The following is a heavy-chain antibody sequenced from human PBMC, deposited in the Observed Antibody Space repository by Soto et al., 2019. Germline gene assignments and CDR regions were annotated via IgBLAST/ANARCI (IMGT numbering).Heavy chain of an antibody. V-gene: IGHV1-18*01. CDR3: ARDRVVPAAPYYYYGMDV. J-gene: IGHJ6*02. CDR2: ISAYNGNT. Sequence: ASVKVSCKASGYTFTSYDINWVRQATGQGLEWMGWISAYNGNTNYAQKLQGRVTMTTDTSTSTAYMELRSLRSDDTAVYYCARDRVVPAAPYYYYGMDVWGQGTTVTVSS. CDR1: GYTFTSYD. D-gene: IGHD2-2*01.